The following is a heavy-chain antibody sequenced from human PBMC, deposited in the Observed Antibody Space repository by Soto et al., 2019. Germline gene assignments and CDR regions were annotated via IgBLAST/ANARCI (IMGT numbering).Heavy chain of an antibody. CDR3: ARGPTDYYDNSANYFLDY. J-gene: IGHJ4*02. D-gene: IGHD3-22*01. CDR1: GYTFITYG. Sequence: QVQLVQSVAEVKNPEASVKFSCKASGYTFITYGVSWVLQAPGQGLDWLGWISTYNGNTRYAERLQGRVTMTTDTTTNTAYMELRNLRSDDTAVYYCARGPTDYYDNSANYFLDYWGQGTLVTVSS. V-gene: IGHV1-18*01. CDR2: ISTYNGNT.